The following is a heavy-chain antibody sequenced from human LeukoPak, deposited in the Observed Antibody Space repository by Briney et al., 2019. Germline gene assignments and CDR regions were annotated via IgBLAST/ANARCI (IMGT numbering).Heavy chain of an antibody. D-gene: IGHD1-1*01. CDR1: GFTFSRIA. CDR2: IRSNGETV. CDR3: AKGQELDDGVFDS. V-gene: IGHV3-23*01. J-gene: IGHJ4*02. Sequence: GGSLRLSCAASGFTFSRIAMSWVRQAPGKGLEWVSAIRSNGETVYNADSMKGRFTISRDNSRQTLFLQMSSLRVEDTATYYCAKGQELDDGVFDSWGQGTLVTVSS.